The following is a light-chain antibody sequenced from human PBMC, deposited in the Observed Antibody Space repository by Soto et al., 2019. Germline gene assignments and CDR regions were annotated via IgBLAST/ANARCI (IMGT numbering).Light chain of an antibody. J-gene: IGLJ2*01. V-gene: IGLV1-44*01. CDR3: ATWDLTLSAGVL. Sequence: QSVLTQPPSASGTPGQTVTISCSGSSSNIGSNTVSWYQQLPGAAPTLLIYDDHQRPSGIPDRFSASKSGTSATLDITGLQPADEADYYCATWDLTLSAGVLFGGGTQLTVL. CDR2: DDH. CDR1: SSNIGSNT.